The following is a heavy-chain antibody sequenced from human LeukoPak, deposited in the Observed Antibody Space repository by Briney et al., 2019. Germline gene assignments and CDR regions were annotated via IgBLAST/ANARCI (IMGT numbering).Heavy chain of an antibody. J-gene: IGHJ3*02. CDR1: GYSISSGYY. Sequence: SETLSLTCTVSGYSISSGYYWGWIRQPPGKGLEWIGSIYHSGSTYYNPSLKSRVTISVDTSKNQFSLKLSSVTAADTAVYYCARDPGGIVATSDAFDIWGQGTLVTVSS. CDR2: IYHSGST. CDR3: ARDPGGIVATSDAFDI. V-gene: IGHV4-38-2*02. D-gene: IGHD5-12*01.